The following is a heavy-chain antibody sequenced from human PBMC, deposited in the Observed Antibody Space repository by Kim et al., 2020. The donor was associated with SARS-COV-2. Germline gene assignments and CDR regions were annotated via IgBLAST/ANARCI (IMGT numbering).Heavy chain of an antibody. CDR2: IYYSGST. Sequence: SETLSLTCTVSGGSISSSSYYWGWIRQPPGKGLEWIGSIYYSGSTYYNPSLKSRVTISVDTSKNQFSLKLSSVTAADTAVYYCARLCRDGGYAHTGYYFDYWGQGTLVTVSS. D-gene: IGHD5-12*01. CDR1: GGSISSSSYY. CDR3: ARLCRDGGYAHTGYYFDY. J-gene: IGHJ4*02. V-gene: IGHV4-39*01.